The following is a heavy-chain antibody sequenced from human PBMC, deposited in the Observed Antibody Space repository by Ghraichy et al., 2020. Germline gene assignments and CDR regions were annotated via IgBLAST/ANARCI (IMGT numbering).Heavy chain of an antibody. J-gene: IGHJ2*01. CDR3: AKPSSDYVGWYFDL. Sequence: GGSLRLSCAASGFTFSSYAMSWVRQAPGKGLEWVSAISASGGSTYYADSVKGRFTISRDNSKNTLYLQMNSLRAEDTAVYYCAKPSSDYVGWYFDLWGRGTLVTVSS. D-gene: IGHD4-17*01. CDR1: GFTFSSYA. V-gene: IGHV3-23*01. CDR2: ISASGGST.